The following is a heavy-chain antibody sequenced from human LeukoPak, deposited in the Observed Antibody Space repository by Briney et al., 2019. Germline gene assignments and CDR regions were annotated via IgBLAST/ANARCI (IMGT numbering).Heavy chain of an antibody. CDR2: INPSGGST. Sequence: ASVKASCKASGGTFSSYAISWVRQAPGQGLEWMGIINPSGGSTSYAQKFQGRVTMTRDTSTSTVYMELSSLRSEDTAVYYCARGDGMDVWGQGTTVTVSS. J-gene: IGHJ6*02. CDR1: GGTFSSYA. V-gene: IGHV1-46*01. CDR3: ARGDGMDV.